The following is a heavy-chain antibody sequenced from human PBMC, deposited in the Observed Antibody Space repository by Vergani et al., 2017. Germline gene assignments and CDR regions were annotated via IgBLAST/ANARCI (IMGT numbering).Heavy chain of an antibody. V-gene: IGHV3-21*01. D-gene: IGHD2-2*01. CDR1: GFALNRHA. J-gene: IGHJ4*02. Sequence: EVQLVESGGGVVQPGTSLRLSCVVSGFALNRHAMYWVRQAPGKGLEWVSSISSSSSYIYYADSVKGRFTISRDNSKNTLYLQMNSLRAEDTAVYYCAKDHSIVVVPAALDYWSQGTLVTVSS. CDR2: ISSSSSYI. CDR3: AKDHSIVVVPAALDY.